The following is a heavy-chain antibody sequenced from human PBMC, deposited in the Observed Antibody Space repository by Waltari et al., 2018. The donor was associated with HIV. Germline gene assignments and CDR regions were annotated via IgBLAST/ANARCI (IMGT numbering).Heavy chain of an antibody. J-gene: IGHJ6*02. D-gene: IGHD6-13*01. CDR1: VASIVSCGS. Sequence: VQLRESGPGLVRPSQTLSLTCTVSVASIVSCGSTYTWVRQPAGKGLEWIVRISTSGSVNDNPSLKSRVTISIDTSKNRVSLKLNSVTAADTAVYYCARDEIVSSPHYYGLDVWGQGTTVIVSS. CDR3: ARDEIVSSPHYYGLDV. V-gene: IGHV4-61*02. CDR2: ISTSGSV.